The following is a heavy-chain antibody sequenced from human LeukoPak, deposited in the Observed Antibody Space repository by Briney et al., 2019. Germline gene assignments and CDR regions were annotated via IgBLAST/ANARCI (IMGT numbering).Heavy chain of an antibody. Sequence: GGSLRLSCAASGFTFSNYAMTWVRQAPGKGLEWVSAISVSGDNTYYADSVKGRFTISRDNSKNTLYLQMNSLRAEDTAVYFCAKPYSGSYKGYFDYWGQGTLVTVSS. CDR2: ISVSGDNT. J-gene: IGHJ4*02. CDR3: AKPYSGSYKGYFDY. V-gene: IGHV3-23*01. CDR1: GFTFSNYA. D-gene: IGHD1-26*01.